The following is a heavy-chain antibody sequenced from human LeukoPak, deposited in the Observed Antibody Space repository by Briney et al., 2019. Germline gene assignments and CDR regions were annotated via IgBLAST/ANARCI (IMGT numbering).Heavy chain of an antibody. D-gene: IGHD6-13*01. J-gene: IGHJ5*02. CDR1: GGSISSGYY. Sequence: SQTLSLTCTVSGGSISSGYYWGWIRQPPGKGLEWIGSIYHSGSTYYNPSLKSRVTISVDTSKSQFSPKLSSVTAADTAVYYCAREGRQQLVLVDPWGQGTLVTVSS. CDR3: AREGRQQLVLVDP. V-gene: IGHV4-38-2*02. CDR2: IYHSGST.